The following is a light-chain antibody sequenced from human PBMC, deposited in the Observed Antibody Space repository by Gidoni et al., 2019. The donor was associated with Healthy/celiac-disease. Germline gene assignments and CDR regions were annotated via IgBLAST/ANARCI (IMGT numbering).Light chain of an antibody. J-gene: IGKJ1*01. CDR2: DAS. CDR1: EDISNY. CDR3: QQYDNLWT. Sequence: IQMTQSTSSLSASVGDRVTITCQASEDISNYLNWYQQKSGKAPKLLIFDASNLETGVPSRFSGSGSGTDFTFTISSLQPEDIATYYCQQYDNLWTFGQGTKVEIK. V-gene: IGKV1-33*01.